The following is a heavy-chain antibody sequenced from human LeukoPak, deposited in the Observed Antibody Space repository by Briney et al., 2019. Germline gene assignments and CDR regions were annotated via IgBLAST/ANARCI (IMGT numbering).Heavy chain of an antibody. D-gene: IGHD3-22*01. CDR2: ISYSGST. V-gene: IGHV4-39*01. CDR3: ARSVDSLLNFDY. J-gene: IGHJ4*02. CDR1: GGSISSSSYY. Sequence: SETLSLTCTVSGGSISSSSYYWGWIRQPPGKGLEWIGSISYSGSTYYNPSLKSRVTISVDTSKNQFPLKLSSVTAADTAVYYCARSVDSLLNFDYWGQGTLVTVSS.